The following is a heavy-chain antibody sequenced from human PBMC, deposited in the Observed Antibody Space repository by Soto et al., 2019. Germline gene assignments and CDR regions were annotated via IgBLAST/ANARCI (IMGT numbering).Heavy chain of an antibody. CDR1: GFTFRNFG. V-gene: IGHV3-33*01. CDR3: ARGLRSVLDY. CDR2: ISNDENIK. D-gene: IGHD6-6*01. Sequence: AGSLRHSCVASGFTFRNFGMHWVRQAPGKGLEWVAVISNDENIKQYADSVRGRFAIARDNSKNTLYLQVTSLRAEDTAIYYCARGLRSVLDYWGQGALVTVSS. J-gene: IGHJ4*02.